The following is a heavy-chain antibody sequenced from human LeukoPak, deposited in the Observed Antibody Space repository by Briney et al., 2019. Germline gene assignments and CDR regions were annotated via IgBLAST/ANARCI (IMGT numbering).Heavy chain of an antibody. CDR2: IIPIFGTA. J-gene: IGHJ3*02. CDR1: GGTFSSYA. V-gene: IGHV1-69*05. Sequence: SVKVSCKASGGTFSSYAISWVRQAPGQGLEWMGGIIPIFGTANYAQKFQGRVTITTDESTSTAYMELSSLRSEDTAVYYCAIEGVGATTVGAFDIWGQGTMVTVSS. D-gene: IGHD1-26*01. CDR3: AIEGVGATTVGAFDI.